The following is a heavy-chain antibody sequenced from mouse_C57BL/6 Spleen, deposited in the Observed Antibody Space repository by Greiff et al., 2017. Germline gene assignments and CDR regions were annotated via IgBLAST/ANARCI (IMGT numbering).Heavy chain of an antibody. CDR2: IYPGDGDT. CDR1: GYAFSSSW. V-gene: IGHV1-82*01. D-gene: IGHD2-1*01. CDR3: ARSDGNSWFAY. Sequence: VHLVESGPELVKPGASVKISCKASGYAFSSSWMNWVKQRPGKGLEWIGRIYPGDGDTNYNGKFKGKATLTADKSSSTAYMQLSSLTSEDSAVYFCARSDGNSWFAYWGQGTLVTVSA. J-gene: IGHJ3*01.